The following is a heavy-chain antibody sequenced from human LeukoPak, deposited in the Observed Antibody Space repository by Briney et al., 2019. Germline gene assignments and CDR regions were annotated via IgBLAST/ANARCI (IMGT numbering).Heavy chain of an antibody. D-gene: IGHD3-16*01. J-gene: IGHJ4*02. V-gene: IGHV3-48*01. Sequence: GGSLRLSCAASGFTFSRYTMNWLRQAPGKELEWISNIRSESSSTTYAYSVKGRFTISRDNATNSLYLQINSLRAEDTAVYYCVRDLNWAFDYWGQGTLVTVSS. CDR1: GFTFSRYT. CDR2: IRSESSST. CDR3: VRDLNWAFDY.